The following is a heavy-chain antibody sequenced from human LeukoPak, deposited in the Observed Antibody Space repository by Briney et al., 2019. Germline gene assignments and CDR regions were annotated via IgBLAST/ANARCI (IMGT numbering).Heavy chain of an antibody. CDR3: ATGDPFCGGDCYSPFDY. D-gene: IGHD2-21*02. J-gene: IGHJ4*02. CDR1: GNTLTEIS. Sequence: ASVKVSCRLSGNTLTEISMHWVRQAPGKGLEWMGGFDPEDGETIFAQKFQGRVTMTEDTSTDTAYMELSSLTSEDTAVYYCATGDPFCGGDCYSPFDYWGQGTPVTVSS. V-gene: IGHV1-24*01. CDR2: FDPEDGET.